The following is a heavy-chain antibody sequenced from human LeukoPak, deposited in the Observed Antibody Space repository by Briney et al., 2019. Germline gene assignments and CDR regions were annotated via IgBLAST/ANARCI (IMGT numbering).Heavy chain of an antibody. J-gene: IGHJ4*02. D-gene: IGHD3-22*01. Sequence: GASVKVSCKASGYTFTGYYMHWVRQAPGQGLEWMGWINPNSGGTDYAQKFQGRVTMTRDTSISTAYMELGRLRSDDTAVYYCARGLYYYDPVDYWGQGTLVTVSS. CDR1: GYTFTGYY. CDR2: INPNSGGT. V-gene: IGHV1-2*02. CDR3: ARGLYYYDPVDY.